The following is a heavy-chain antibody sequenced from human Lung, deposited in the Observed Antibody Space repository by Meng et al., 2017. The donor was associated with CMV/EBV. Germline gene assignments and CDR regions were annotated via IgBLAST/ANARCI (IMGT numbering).Heavy chain of an antibody. CDR1: GYTFTGYY. CDR3: ASLLGYCSSTSCYEGNYYFDY. D-gene: IGHD2-2*01. CDR2: INPNSGGT. Sequence: SXXVSXKASGYTFTGYYMHWVRQAPGQGLEWMGWINPNSGGTNYAQKFQGRVTMTRDTSISTAYMELSRLRSGDTAVYYCASLLGYCSSTSCYEGNYYFDYWGQGTLVTVSS. J-gene: IGHJ4*02. V-gene: IGHV1-2*02.